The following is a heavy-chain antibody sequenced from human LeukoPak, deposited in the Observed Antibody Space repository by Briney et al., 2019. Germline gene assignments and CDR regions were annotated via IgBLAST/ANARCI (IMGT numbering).Heavy chain of an antibody. CDR2: IYYSGST. J-gene: IGHJ4*02. V-gene: IGHV4-31*03. CDR1: GGSISSGGNY. Sequence: SETLSLTCTVSGGSISSGGNYWSWIRQHPGKGLEWIGYIYYSGSTYYNPSLKSRVTISVDTSKDQFSLKLSSVTAADTAVYYCARVRIQLWAYYFDYWGQGTLVTVSS. CDR3: ARVRIQLWAYYFDY. D-gene: IGHD5-18*01.